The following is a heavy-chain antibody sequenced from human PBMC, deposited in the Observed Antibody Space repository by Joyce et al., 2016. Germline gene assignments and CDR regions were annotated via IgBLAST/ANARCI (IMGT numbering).Heavy chain of an antibody. V-gene: IGHV3-48*03. D-gene: IGHD3-9*01. Sequence: EVQLVESGGGLVQPGGSLRLSCAASGFTLTTHEMNWVSQAPGKGLGWISYISVSGRTIYYADSVKGRFTSSRDNAQNSLYLQMNSLRAEDTAVYYCLSRFYDVLTGDSGQADNWGQGTLVTVSS. J-gene: IGHJ4*02. CDR1: GFTLTTHE. CDR3: LSRFYDVLTGDSGQADN. CDR2: ISVSGRTI.